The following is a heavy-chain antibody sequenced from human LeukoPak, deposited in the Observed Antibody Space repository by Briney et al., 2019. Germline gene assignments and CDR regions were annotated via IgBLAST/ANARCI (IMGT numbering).Heavy chain of an antibody. J-gene: IGHJ4*02. CDR3: ARSRMGYAILTGYFDF. V-gene: IGHV3-30-3*01. CDR2: ISEDGTNK. CDR1: GFTLSSYP. D-gene: IGHD3-9*01. Sequence: GGSLRLSCAASGFTLSSYPMQWVRQAPGKGPEWVSGISEDGTNKYHADSVKGRFTISRDNSKNTLHLQMDSLRPEDTAVYYCARSRMGYAILTGYFDFWGQGTLVTVSS.